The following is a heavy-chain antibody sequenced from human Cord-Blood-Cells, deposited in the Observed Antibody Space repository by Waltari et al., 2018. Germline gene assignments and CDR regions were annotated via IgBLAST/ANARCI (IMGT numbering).Heavy chain of an antibody. Sequence: QVQLQESGPGLVKPSETLSLTCAVSGYSISSGYYWGWIRQPPGKGLAWIGSIYHSGSTDYNPALRSRVAISVDTSKNQFSLKLSSVTAADTAVYYGARVSSSSWYWFDPWGQGTLVTVSS. CDR2: IYHSGST. J-gene: IGHJ5*02. V-gene: IGHV4-38-2*01. CDR1: GYSISSGYY. CDR3: ARVSSSSWYWFDP. D-gene: IGHD6-13*01.